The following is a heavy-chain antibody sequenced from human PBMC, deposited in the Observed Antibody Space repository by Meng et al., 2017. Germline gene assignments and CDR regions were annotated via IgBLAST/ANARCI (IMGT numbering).Heavy chain of an antibody. J-gene: IGHJ4*02. CDR2: INSDGSST. CDR1: GFTFSSYW. CDR3: ASQKNTYYDYVWGSYRTFGFDY. D-gene: IGHD3-16*02. V-gene: IGHV3-74*01. Sequence: GESLKISCAASGFTFSSYWMHWVRQAPGKGLVWVSRINSDGSSTSYADSMKGRFTISRDNAKNTLYLQMNSLRAEDTAVYYCASQKNTYYDYVWGSYRTFGFDYWGQGTLVTVSS.